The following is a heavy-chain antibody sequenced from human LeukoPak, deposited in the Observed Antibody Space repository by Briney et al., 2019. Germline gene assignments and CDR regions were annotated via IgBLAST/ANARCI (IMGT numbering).Heavy chain of an antibody. CDR3: ARGQYYDSSGPFDY. Sequence: SETLSLTCAVYGGSFSGYYWSWIRQPPGKGLEWIGEINHSGSTHYNPSLKSRVTISVDRSKNQFSLKLSSVTAADTAVYYCARGQYYDSSGPFDYWGQGTLVTVSS. D-gene: IGHD3-22*01. CDR1: GGSFSGYY. V-gene: IGHV4-34*01. J-gene: IGHJ4*02. CDR2: INHSGST.